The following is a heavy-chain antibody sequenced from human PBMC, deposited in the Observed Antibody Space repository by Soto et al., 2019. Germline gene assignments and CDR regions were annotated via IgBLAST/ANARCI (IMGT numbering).Heavy chain of an antibody. Sequence: PSETLSLTCTVSGGSISSYYWNWIRQPPGKGLEWIGFIYYSGSTNYNPSLKSRVTISLDTSKNQFSLKLTSVTTADTALYYCARHSGSHYRFDPWGQGTLVTVSS. CDR3: ARHSGSHYRFDP. CDR2: IYYSGST. J-gene: IGHJ5*02. V-gene: IGHV4-59*08. D-gene: IGHD1-26*01. CDR1: GGSISSYY.